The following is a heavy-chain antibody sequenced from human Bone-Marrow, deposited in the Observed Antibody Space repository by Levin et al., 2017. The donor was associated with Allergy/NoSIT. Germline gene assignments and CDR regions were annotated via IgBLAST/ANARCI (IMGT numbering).Heavy chain of an antibody. CDR1: GFTVSSNY. D-gene: IGHD6-13*01. V-gene: IGHV3-53*01. J-gene: IGHJ6*03. CDR2: IYNDGST. CDR3: ARDGWLATAGNHYYYYMDV. Sequence: GESLKISCAASGFTVSSNYMSWVRQAPGKGLEWVSLIYNDGSTYYADSVKGRFTISRDNSKNTLYLQMNSLRAEDTAVYHCARDGWLATAGNHYYYYMDVWGKGTTVAVSS.